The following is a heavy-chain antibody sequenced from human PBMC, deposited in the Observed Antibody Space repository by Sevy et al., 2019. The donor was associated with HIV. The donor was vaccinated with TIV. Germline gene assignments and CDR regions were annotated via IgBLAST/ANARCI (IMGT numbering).Heavy chain of an antibody. D-gene: IGHD2-2*01. CDR1: GFTFSSYG. CDR2: ISYDGSNK. V-gene: IGHV3-30*18. J-gene: IGHJ4*02. Sequence: GGSLRLSCAASGFTFSSYGMHWVRQAPGKGLEWVAVISYDGSNKYYADSVKGRFTISRDNSKNKLFLPMNSLRAEDTAVYYCAKGVCTTCYIEGYYFDSWGQGTLVTVSS. CDR3: AKGVCTTCYIEGYYFDS.